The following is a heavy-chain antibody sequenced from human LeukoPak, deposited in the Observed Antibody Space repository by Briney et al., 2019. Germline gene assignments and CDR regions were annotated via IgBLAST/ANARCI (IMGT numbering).Heavy chain of an antibody. CDR2: IIPIFGTA. CDR1: GGTFSSYA. J-gene: IGHJ6*03. CDR3: ARSPRIAARRYYYYYYMDV. V-gene: IGHV1-69*05. D-gene: IGHD6-6*01. Sequence: ASVKVSRKASGGTFSSYAISWVRQAPGQGLEWMGGIIPIFGTANYAQKFQGRVTITTDESTSTAYMELSSLRSEDTAVYYCARSPRIAARRYYYYYYMDVWGKGTTVTVSS.